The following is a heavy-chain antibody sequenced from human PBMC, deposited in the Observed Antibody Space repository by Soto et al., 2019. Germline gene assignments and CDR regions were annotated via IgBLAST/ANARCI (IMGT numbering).Heavy chain of an antibody. Sequence: QPGGSLRLSCAASGFTFSSYGMHWVRQAPGKGLEWVAVISYDGSNKYYADSVKGRFTISRDNSKNTLYLQMNSLRAEDTAVYYCAKDLEMAHNGSYWGQGTLVTVS. CDR3: AKDLEMAHNGSY. CDR2: ISYDGSNK. CDR1: GFTFSSYG. D-gene: IGHD3-3*01. J-gene: IGHJ4*02. V-gene: IGHV3-30*18.